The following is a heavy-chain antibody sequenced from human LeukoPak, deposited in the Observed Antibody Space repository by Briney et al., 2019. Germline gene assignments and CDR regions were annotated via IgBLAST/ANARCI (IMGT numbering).Heavy chain of an antibody. CDR3: AKDRGSWYYYGMDV. J-gene: IGHJ6*02. V-gene: IGHV3-30*18. CDR2: ISYDGSNK. Sequence: GGSLRLSCAASGFTFSSYGMHWVRQAPGKGLEWVAVISYDGSNKYYADSVKGRFTISRDNSKNTLYLQMNSLRAEDTAVYYCAKDRGSWYYYGMDVWGQGTTVTVSS. D-gene: IGHD6-13*01. CDR1: GFTFSSYG.